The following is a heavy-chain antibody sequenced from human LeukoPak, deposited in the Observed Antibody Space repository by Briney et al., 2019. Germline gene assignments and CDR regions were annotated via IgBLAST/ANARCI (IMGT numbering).Heavy chain of an antibody. CDR2: ISGSGGST. CDR3: AKALRDYYGFYAFDI. CDR1: GFTFSSYA. V-gene: IGHV3-23*01. D-gene: IGHD3-10*01. Sequence: GGSLRLSCAASGFTFSSYAMSWVRQAPGKGLEWVSAISGSGGSTYYADSVKGRFTIPRDNSKNTLYLQMNSLRAEDTAVYYCAKALRDYYGFYAFDIWGQGTMVTVSS. J-gene: IGHJ3*02.